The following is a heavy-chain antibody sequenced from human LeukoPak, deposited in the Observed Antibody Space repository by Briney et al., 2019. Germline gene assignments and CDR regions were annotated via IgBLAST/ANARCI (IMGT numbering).Heavy chain of an antibody. D-gene: IGHD6-19*01. CDR2: INHSGST. V-gene: IGHV4-34*01. Sequence: SETLSLTCAVYGGSFSGYYWSWIRQPPGKGLEWIGEINHSGSTNYNPSLKSRVTISVDTSKNQFSLKLSSVTAADTAVYYCARARVWGSGGGFDYWGQGTLVTVSS. CDR1: GGSFSGYY. CDR3: ARARVWGSGGGFDY. J-gene: IGHJ4*02.